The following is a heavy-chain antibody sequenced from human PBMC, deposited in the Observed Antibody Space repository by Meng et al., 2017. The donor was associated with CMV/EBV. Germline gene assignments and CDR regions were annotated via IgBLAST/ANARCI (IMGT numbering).Heavy chain of an antibody. Sequence: SLNCAVYGGSFSGYYWSWIRQPPGKELEWIGEINHSGSTNYNQSLKSRVTISVDTSKTQFSLKLSSVTAADTAVYYCARGRRLRPFDYWGQGTLVTVSS. V-gene: IGHV4-34*01. CDR1: GGSFSGYY. CDR3: ARGRRLRPFDY. D-gene: IGHD5-12*01. J-gene: IGHJ4*02. CDR2: INHSGST.